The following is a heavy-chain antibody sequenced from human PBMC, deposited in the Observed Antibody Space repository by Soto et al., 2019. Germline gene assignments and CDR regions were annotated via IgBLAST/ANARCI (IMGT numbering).Heavy chain of an antibody. V-gene: IGHV4-59*02. J-gene: IGHJ6*03. CDR1: GDSVTSHY. Sequence: SETLSLSCSFSGDSVTSHYLTWIRQSPEKGLEWIGYMHYTGFSHYNPSLKSRLTLSVDRSKNQLTLKLTSVTDADTAMYYCARVIIRTYYHYYYMDVWGKGTTVTVSS. CDR2: MHYTGFS. CDR3: ARVIIRTYYHYYYMDV. D-gene: IGHD3-3*02.